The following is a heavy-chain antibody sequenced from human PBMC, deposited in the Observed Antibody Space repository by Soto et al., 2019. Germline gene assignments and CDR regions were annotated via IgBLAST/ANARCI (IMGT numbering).Heavy chain of an antibody. V-gene: IGHV3-48*01. CDR3: ARENTVRAFDY. CDR1: GFTFSSYS. J-gene: IGHJ4*02. CDR2: ISSSSSTI. D-gene: IGHD4-4*01. Sequence: GGSLRLSCAASGFTFSSYSMNWVRQAPGKGLEWVSYISSSSSTIYYADSVKGRFTISRDNAKNSLYLQMNSLRAEDTAVYYCARENTVRAFDYWGQGTLVTVSS.